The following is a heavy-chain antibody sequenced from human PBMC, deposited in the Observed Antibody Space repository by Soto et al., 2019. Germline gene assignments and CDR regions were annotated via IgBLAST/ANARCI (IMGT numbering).Heavy chain of an antibody. D-gene: IGHD5-12*01. CDR1: GYSISSGYY. J-gene: IGHJ4*02. CDR2: IYHSENT. V-gene: IGHV4-38-2*01. CDR3: ARGRIVATITVTTLDY. Sequence: KPSETLSLTCAVSGYSISSGYYWGWIRQPPGKGLEWIGNIYHSENTYYNPSLKSRVNMSIETSKKKINLKVTYVTAADMAVYYCARGRIVATITVTTLDYWGQGTLVTVSS.